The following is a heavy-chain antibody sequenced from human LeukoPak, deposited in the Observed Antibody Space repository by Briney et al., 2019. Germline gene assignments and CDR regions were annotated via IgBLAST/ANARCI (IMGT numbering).Heavy chain of an antibody. CDR3: ARAREGSSWSLFDY. D-gene: IGHD6-13*01. Sequence: GGSLRLSCAASGFTFSSYAMHWVRQAPGKGLEWVAVISYDGSNKYYADSVKGRFTISRDNSKNTLYLQMNSLRAEGTAVYYCARAREGSSWSLFDYWGQGTLVTVSS. CDR2: ISYDGSNK. J-gene: IGHJ4*02. CDR1: GFTFSSYA. V-gene: IGHV3-30-3*01.